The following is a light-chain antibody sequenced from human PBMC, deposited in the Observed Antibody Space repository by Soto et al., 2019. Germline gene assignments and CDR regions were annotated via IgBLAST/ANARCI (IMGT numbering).Light chain of an antibody. CDR1: ESVGNN. J-gene: IGKJ1*01. CDR2: DAS. Sequence: EIVLTQSPVTLSVSPGERATLSCRASESVGNNLAWYQQKPGQPPRLLIYDASMRETGVPPRFSGSGSGTEFTLTISNLQSEDFAIYFCQKFNKWPWTFGQGTKVDIK. CDR3: QKFNKWPWT. V-gene: IGKV3-15*01.